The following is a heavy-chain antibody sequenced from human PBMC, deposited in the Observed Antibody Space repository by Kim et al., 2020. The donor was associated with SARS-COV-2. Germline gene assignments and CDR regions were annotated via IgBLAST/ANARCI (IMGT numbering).Heavy chain of an antibody. J-gene: IGHJ6*02. CDR1: GYSFTSYW. CDR2: IDPSDSYT. Sequence: GESLKISCKGSGYSFTSYWISWVRQMPGKGLEWMGRIDPSDSYTNYSPSFQGHVTISADKSISTAYLQWSSLKASDTAMYYCASEGTVTTYYYYGMDVWGQGTTVTVSS. CDR3: ASEGTVTTYYYYGMDV. V-gene: IGHV5-10-1*01. D-gene: IGHD4-17*01.